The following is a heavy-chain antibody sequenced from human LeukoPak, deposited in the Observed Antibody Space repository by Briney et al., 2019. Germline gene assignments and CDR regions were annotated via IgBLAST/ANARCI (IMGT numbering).Heavy chain of an antibody. CDR3: GRETYTYDTSGPDH. V-gene: IGHV3-74*01. CDR2: INSGGTTT. D-gene: IGHD3-22*01. J-gene: IGHJ4*02. CDR1: GFTFSSYW. Sequence: QSGGSLRLSCAASGFTFSSYWVHWVRQVPGKGLVWVSRINSGGTTTNYADSVKGRFTISRDNAKNTLYLQMNSLRAEDTAVYYCGRETYTYDTSGPDHWGQGTLLTVSS.